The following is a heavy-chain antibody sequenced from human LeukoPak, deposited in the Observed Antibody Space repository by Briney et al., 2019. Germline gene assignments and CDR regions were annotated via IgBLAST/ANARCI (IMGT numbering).Heavy chain of an antibody. CDR3: AREKGSSSPGYYYYYYMDV. CDR1: GFTFSSYS. Sequence: PGGSLRLSCAASGFTFSSYSMNWVRQAPGKGLEWVSYISSSSSTIYYADSVKGRFTISRDNSKNTLYLQMNSLRAEDTAVYYCAREKGSSSPGYYYYYYMDVWGKGTTVTVSS. D-gene: IGHD6-6*01. CDR2: ISSSSSTI. V-gene: IGHV3-48*01. J-gene: IGHJ6*03.